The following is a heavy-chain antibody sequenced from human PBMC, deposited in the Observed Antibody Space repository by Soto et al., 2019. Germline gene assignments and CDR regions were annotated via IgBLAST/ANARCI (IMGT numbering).Heavy chain of an antibody. CDR3: ARDNWNSY. J-gene: IGHJ4*01. D-gene: IGHD1-7*01. CDR1: GFTFSSYW. V-gene: IGHV3-74*01. CDR2: IHNDGSTT. Sequence: EVQLVGSGGGLVQPGGSVRLSCAASGFTFSSYWMHWVRQAPGKGLMWVSRIHNDGSTTRYADSVKGRFTISRDNAKNTLYLQMSSLRVEDTAVYYCARDNWNSYWGQGTLVTVSS.